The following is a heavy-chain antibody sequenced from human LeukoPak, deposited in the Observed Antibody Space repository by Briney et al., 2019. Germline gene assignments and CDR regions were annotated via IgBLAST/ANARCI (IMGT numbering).Heavy chain of an antibody. D-gene: IGHD3-3*01. Sequence: SVKGRFTISRDNAKNSLYLQMNSLRAEDTAVYYCASSYDFWNYYYMDVWGKGTTVTVSS. J-gene: IGHJ6*03. V-gene: IGHV3-21*01. CDR3: ASSYDFWNYYYMDV.